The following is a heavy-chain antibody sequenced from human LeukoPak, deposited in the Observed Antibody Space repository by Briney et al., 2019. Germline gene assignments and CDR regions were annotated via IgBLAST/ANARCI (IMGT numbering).Heavy chain of an antibody. Sequence: GESLKISCKGSGCSFTSYWIGWVRQMPGKGLEWMGITYPGDSDTRYSPSFQGQVTISADKSISTAYLQWSSLKASDTAMYYCARPPVGDWLTPDYWGQGTLVTVSS. D-gene: IGHD2-21*02. CDR1: GCSFTSYW. J-gene: IGHJ4*02. V-gene: IGHV5-51*01. CDR3: ARPPVGDWLTPDY. CDR2: TYPGDSDT.